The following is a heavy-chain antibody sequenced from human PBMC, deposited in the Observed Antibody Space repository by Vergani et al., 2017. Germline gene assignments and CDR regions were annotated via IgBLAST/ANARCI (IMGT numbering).Heavy chain of an antibody. CDR1: GGTFSSYA. J-gene: IGHJ5*02. V-gene: IGHV1-69*18. CDR3: ARDPDSSGYRKFDP. CDR2: INPSGGST. D-gene: IGHD3-22*01. Sequence: QVQLVQSGAEVKKPGSSVKVSCKASGGTFSSYAISWVRQAPGQGLEWMGIINPSGGSTSYAQKFQGRVTITADESTSTAYMELSSLRSEDTAVYYCARDPDSSGYRKFDPWGQGTLVTVSS.